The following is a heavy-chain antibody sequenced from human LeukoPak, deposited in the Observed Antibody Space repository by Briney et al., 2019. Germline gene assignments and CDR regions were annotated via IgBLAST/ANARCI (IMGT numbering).Heavy chain of an antibody. CDR1: GGSISSYY. CDR3: ARPRSKGAFDI. Sequence: SETLSLTCTVSGGSISSYYWSWIRQPPGKGLEWIGYIYYSGSTNYNPSLKSRVTISVDTAKNQFSLKLSSVTAADTAVYYCARPRSKGAFDIWGQGTKVTVSS. J-gene: IGHJ3*02. CDR2: IYYSGST. V-gene: IGHV4-59*08.